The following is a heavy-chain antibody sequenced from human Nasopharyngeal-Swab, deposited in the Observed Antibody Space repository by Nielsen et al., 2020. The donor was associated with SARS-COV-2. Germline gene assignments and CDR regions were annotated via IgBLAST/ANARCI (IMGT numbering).Heavy chain of an antibody. CDR1: GFPFRSFA. Sequence: GESLKISCVASGFPFRSFAMSWVRQTPGKGLEWVSAISGSGGTTDPADSAKGRFSITRDNSKNTVSLQLNSLRAEDTALYPCARPLSRDSTWTTEANWFDPWGQGTLVTVSS. V-gene: IGHV3-23*01. CDR3: ARPLSRDSTWTTEANWFDP. J-gene: IGHJ5*02. D-gene: IGHD6-13*01. CDR2: ISGSGGTT.